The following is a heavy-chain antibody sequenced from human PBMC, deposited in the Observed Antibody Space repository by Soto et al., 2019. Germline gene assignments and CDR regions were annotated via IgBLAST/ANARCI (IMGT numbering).Heavy chain of an antibody. CDR1: GDIVSCNSSA. V-gene: IGHV6-1*01. CDR2: TYYRSKWYN. D-gene: IGHD6-13*01. J-gene: IGHJ4*02. CDR3: AKSGYSSSWPFEY. Sequence: SQTLSLTFAICGDIVSCNSSAWNWIRQSPSRGLEWLGRTYYRSKWYNDYAVSVKSRIVISPDTSKNQFSLHLNSVTPEDTAVYYCAKSGYSSSWPFEYWGQGTRVTVSS.